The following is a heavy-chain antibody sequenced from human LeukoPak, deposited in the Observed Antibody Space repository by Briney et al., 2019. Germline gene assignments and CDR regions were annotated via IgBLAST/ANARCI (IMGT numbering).Heavy chain of an antibody. Sequence: ASVKVSCKVSGYTLTELSMHWVRQAPGKGLEWMGGFDPEDGETIYAQKFQGRVTMTEDTSTDTAYMELSSLRSEDTAVYYCATPLLNFWSGFPLGYWGQGTLVTVSS. V-gene: IGHV1-24*01. J-gene: IGHJ4*02. CDR3: ATPLLNFWSGFPLGY. CDR2: FDPEDGET. D-gene: IGHD3-3*01. CDR1: GYTLTELS.